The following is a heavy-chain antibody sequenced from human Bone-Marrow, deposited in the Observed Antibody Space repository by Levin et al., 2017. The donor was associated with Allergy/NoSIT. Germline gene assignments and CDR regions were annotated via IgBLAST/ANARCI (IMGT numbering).Heavy chain of an antibody. D-gene: IGHD3-3*01. CDR1: GFTVSSNY. J-gene: IGHJ3*02. Sequence: GGSLRLSCAASGFTVSSNYMSWVRQAPGKGLEWVSVIYSGGSTYYADSVKGRFTISRDNSKNTLYLQMNSLRAEDTAVYYCARFAILTSGGDDAFDIWGQGTMVTVSS. CDR3: ARFAILTSGGDDAFDI. CDR2: IYSGGST. V-gene: IGHV3-53*01.